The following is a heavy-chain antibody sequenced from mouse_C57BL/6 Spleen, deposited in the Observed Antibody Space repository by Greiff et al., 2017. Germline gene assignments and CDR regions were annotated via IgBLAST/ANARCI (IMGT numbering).Heavy chain of an antibody. D-gene: IGHD2-5*01. CDR3: AIEGAYYSNDEAY. CDR1: GYTFTSYW. J-gene: IGHJ3*01. CDR2: IHPSDSGT. V-gene: IGHV1-74*01. Sequence: QVQLQQPGAELVKPGASVKVSCKASGYTFTSYWMHWVKQRPGQGLEWIGRIHPSDSGTNYNQKFKGKATLTVDKSSSTAYMQLSSLTSEDSAVYYCAIEGAYYSNDEAYWGQGTLVTVSA.